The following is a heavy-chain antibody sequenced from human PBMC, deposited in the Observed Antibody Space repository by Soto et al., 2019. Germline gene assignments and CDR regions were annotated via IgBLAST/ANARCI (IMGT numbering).Heavy chain of an antibody. CDR1: GFTFSSYA. V-gene: IGHV3-23*01. Sequence: EVQLLESGGGLVQPGGSLRLSCAASGFTFSSYAMSWVRQAPGKGLEWVSAISGSGGSTYYADSVKGRFTISRDNSKNTLYLQMNSLRAEDTAVYYCVKVSSPRYRQWLQGYWGQGTLVTVSS. D-gene: IGHD6-19*01. CDR3: VKVSSPRYRQWLQGY. J-gene: IGHJ4*02. CDR2: ISGSGGST.